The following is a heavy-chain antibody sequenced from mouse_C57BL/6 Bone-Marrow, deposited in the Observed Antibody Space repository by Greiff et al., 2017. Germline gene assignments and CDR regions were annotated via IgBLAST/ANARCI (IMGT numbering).Heavy chain of an antibody. CDR3: ARSSWFAY. J-gene: IGHJ3*01. Sequence: QVQLKESGAELVMPGASVKLSCKASGYTFTSYWMHWVKQRPGQGLEWIGEIDPSDSYTNYNQKFKGKSTLTVDKSSSTAYMQLSSLTSEDSAVYYCARSSWFAYWGQGTLVTVSA. CDR2: IDPSDSYT. CDR1: GYTFTSYW. V-gene: IGHV1-69*01.